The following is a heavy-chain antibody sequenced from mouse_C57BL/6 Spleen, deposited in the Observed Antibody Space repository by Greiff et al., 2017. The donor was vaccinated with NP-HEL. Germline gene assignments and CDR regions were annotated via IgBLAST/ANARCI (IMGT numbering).Heavy chain of an antibody. J-gene: IGHJ3*01. V-gene: IGHV7-3*01. CDR3: ARSDYDGPWFAY. CDR1: RFTFTDYY. D-gene: IGHD2-4*01. CDR2: IRNKANGYTT. Sequence: DVQLVESGGGLVQPGGSLSLSCAASRFTFTDYYMSWVRQPPGKALEWLGFIRNKANGYTTEYSASVKGRFTISRDNSQSILYLQMNALRAEDSATYYCARSDYDGPWFAYWGQGTLVTVSA.